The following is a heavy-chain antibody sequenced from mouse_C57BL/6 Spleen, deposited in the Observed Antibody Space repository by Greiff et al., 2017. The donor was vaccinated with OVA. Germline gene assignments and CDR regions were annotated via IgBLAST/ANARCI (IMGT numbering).Heavy chain of an antibody. CDR2: IYPGDGDT. CDR1: GYAFSSSW. V-gene: IGHV1-82*01. CDR3: ASLYGNYWYFDV. D-gene: IGHD2-1*01. J-gene: IGHJ1*03. Sequence: QVQLQQSGPELVKPGASVKISCKASGYAFSSSWMNWVKQRPGKGLEWIGRIYPGDGDTNYNGKFKGKATLTADKSSSTAYMQLSSLTSEDSAVYFCASLYGNYWYFDVWGTGTTVTVSS.